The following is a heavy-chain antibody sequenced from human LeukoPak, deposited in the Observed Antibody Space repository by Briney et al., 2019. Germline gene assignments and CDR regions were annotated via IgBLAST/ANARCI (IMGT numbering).Heavy chain of an antibody. J-gene: IGHJ4*02. Sequence: GGSLRLSCAASGFTFSSYAMSWVRQAPGKGLEWVSAISGSGGSTYYADSVKGRFTISRDNSKNTLYLQMNSLRAEDTAVYYCAKDKVPWPVQRGGWRRYFDYWGQGTLVTVSS. CDR1: GFTFSSYA. V-gene: IGHV3-23*01. CDR2: ISGSGGST. D-gene: IGHD6-19*01. CDR3: AKDKVPWPVQRGGWRRYFDY.